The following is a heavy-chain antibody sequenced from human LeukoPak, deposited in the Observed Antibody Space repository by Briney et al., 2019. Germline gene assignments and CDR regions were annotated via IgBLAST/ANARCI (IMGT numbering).Heavy chain of an antibody. D-gene: IGHD2-15*01. CDR1: GFTFSSYS. CDR2: ISSSSSYI. CDR3: ARGDDCSGGSCYYPTNWFDP. J-gene: IGHJ5*02. Sequence: GGSLRLSCAASGFTFSSYSMNWVRQAPGKGLEWVSSISSSSSYIYCADSVKGRFTISRDNAKNSLYLQMNSLRAEDTAVYYCARGDDCSGGSCYYPTNWFDPWGQGTLVTVSS. V-gene: IGHV3-21*01.